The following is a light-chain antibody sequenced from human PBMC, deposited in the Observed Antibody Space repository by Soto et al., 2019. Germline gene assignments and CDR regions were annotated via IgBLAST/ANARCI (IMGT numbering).Light chain of an antibody. V-gene: IGKV3-20*01. CDR3: QQYGSSGT. CDR1: QSVSNNY. Sequence: EIVLTQSPGTLSLSRGERATLYCRASQSVSNNYLAWYQQKPGQAPRLLIYGASNRATGIPDRFSGSGSGKDFTLTISRLEPEDFAVYYCQQYGSSGTFGQGTKVDIK. CDR2: GAS. J-gene: IGKJ1*01.